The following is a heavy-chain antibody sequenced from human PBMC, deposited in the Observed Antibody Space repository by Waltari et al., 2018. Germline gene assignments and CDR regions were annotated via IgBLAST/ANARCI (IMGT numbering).Heavy chain of an antibody. Sequence: EVQLVESGGGLVQPGRSLRLSCAASGFTFDDYAMHWVRQAPGKGLEWVSGISWNSGSIGYADSVKGRFTISRDNAKNSLYLQMNSLRAEDTALYYCARHSGSYWDRSPFDYWGQGTLVTVSS. CDR2: ISWNSGSI. D-gene: IGHD1-26*01. V-gene: IGHV3-9*01. J-gene: IGHJ4*02. CDR1: GFTFDDYA. CDR3: ARHSGSYWDRSPFDY.